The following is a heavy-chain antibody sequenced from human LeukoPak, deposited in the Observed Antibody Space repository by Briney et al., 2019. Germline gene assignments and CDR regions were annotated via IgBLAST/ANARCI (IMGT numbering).Heavy chain of an antibody. J-gene: IGHJ4*02. CDR1: GFTFSSYS. D-gene: IGHD3-10*01. Sequence: PGGSLRLSCAASGFTFSSYSMNWIRQAPGKGPEWVSSISSSSSYIYYADSVKGRFTISRDNAKNSLYLQMNSLSAEDTAVYYCARDPGTMVRGAAQGYWGQGTLVTVSS. CDR2: ISSSSSYI. V-gene: IGHV3-21*01. CDR3: ARDPGTMVRGAAQGY.